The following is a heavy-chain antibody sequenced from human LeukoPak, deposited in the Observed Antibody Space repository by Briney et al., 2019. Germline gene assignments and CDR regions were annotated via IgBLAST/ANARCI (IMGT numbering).Heavy chain of an antibody. CDR1: GGSISSGSYY. V-gene: IGHV4-61*02. D-gene: IGHD4-17*01. Sequence: SQTLSLTCTVSGGSISSGSYYWSWIRQPAGKGLEWIGRIYTSGSTNYNPSLKSRVTISVDTSKNQLSLKLSSVTAADTAVYYCARDRCAGCWYFDLWGRGTLVTVSS. CDR2: IYTSGST. J-gene: IGHJ2*01. CDR3: ARDRCAGCWYFDL.